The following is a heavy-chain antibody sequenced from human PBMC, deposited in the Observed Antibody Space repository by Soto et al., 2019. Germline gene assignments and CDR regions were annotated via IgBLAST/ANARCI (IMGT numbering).Heavy chain of an antibody. CDR3: VREPWGFSGTWYDY. CDR1: QFSSSSYW. CDR2: INHDGSKT. D-gene: IGHD6-13*01. V-gene: IGHV3-74*01. Sequence: PGGSLRLSCAASQFSSSSYWMHWVRQVPGKGPAWVSRINHDGSKTEYADSVKGRFTISRDNTNNTLYLQMNSLRVEDTAMYYCVREPWGFSGTWYDYWGQGTLVTVSS. J-gene: IGHJ4*02.